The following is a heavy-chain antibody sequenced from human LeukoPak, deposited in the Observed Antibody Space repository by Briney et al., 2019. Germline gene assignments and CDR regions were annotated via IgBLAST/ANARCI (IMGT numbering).Heavy chain of an antibody. V-gene: IGHV1-18*01. CDR1: GYTCPSHG. CDR3: ARQLHYWSGQNYYYYIDV. D-gene: IGHD3-3*02. J-gene: IGHJ6*03. Sequence: ASVKVSCEASGYTCPSHGITWVRQAPGQGLEWMAWISPSNDNTFYAQKFQGRVTLTTGASTAYMELRSLTSDDTAVYYCARQLHYWSGQNYYYYIDVWGKGTTVTVSS. CDR2: ISPSNDNT.